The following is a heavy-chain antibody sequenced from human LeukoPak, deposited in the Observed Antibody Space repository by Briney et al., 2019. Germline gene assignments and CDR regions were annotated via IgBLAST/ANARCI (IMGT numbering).Heavy chain of an antibody. CDR2: ISYDGGNQ. Sequence: GGSLRLSCAASGFTFSTYVTHWVRQAPGKGLEWVALISYDGGNQYYADSVKGRFTISRDISKSTLYLQLNSLRPEDTAVYYCAMRAVAGSHFNYFDYWGQGTLVTVSS. V-gene: IGHV3-30*04. J-gene: IGHJ4*02. CDR3: AMRAVAGSHFNYFDY. CDR1: GFTFSTYV. D-gene: IGHD6-19*01.